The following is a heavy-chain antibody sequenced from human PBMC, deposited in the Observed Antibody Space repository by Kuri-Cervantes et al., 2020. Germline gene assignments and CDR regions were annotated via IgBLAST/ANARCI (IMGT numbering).Heavy chain of an antibody. J-gene: IGHJ4*02. V-gene: IGHV4-39*07. CDR1: GGSISSSSYY. CDR3: ARRTRTTGTQCYYFDY. CDR2: IYHSGST. D-gene: IGHD1-7*01. Sequence: SETLSLTCTVSGGSISSSSYYWGWIRQPPGKGLEWIGSIYHSGSTYYNPSLKSRVTISVDTSKNQFSLKLSSVTAADTAVYYCARRTRTTGTQCYYFDYWGQGTLVTVSS.